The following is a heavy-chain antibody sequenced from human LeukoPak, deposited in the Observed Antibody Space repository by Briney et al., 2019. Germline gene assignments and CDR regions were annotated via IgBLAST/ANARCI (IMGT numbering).Heavy chain of an antibody. CDR3: ARDSSSWYSY. V-gene: IGHV3-7*01. J-gene: IGHJ4*02. CDR2: IKQDASEK. CDR1: GFTFSNFW. D-gene: IGHD6-13*01. Sequence: GGSLRLSCAASGFTFSNFWMSWVRQAPGKGLEWVANIKQDASEKYYVDSVKGRFSISRDNAKNSLYLQMNSLRAEDTAVYYCARDSSSWYSYWDRGTLVTVSS.